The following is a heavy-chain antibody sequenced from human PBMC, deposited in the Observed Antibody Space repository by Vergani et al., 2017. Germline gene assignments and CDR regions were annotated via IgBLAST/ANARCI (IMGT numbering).Heavy chain of an antibody. D-gene: IGHD4-11*01. V-gene: IGHV5-51*03. CDR1: GYSFTTYW. CDR2: IYPGDSDT. Sequence: EVQLVQSGAEVKKPGESVKISCKGSGYSFTTYWIGWVRQMPGKGLKWMGIIYPGDSDTRYSPSFQGQFTISADKSTSTVYLQWSSLKASDTAMYNCTRLATVSTDYMDVWGKGTTVTVSS. J-gene: IGHJ6*03. CDR3: TRLATVSTDYMDV.